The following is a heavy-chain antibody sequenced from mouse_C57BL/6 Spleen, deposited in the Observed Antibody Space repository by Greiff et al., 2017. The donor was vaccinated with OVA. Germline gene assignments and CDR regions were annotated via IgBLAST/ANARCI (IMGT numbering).Heavy chain of an antibody. CDR2: IYPGSGST. Sequence: QVQLQQPGAELVKPWASVKMSCKASGYTFTSYWITLVKQRSGQGLEWIGDIYPGSGSTNYNEKFKSKATLTVDTSSSTAYMQLSSLTSEDSAVYYCACYSNYDFDYWGQGTTLTVSS. J-gene: IGHJ2*01. V-gene: IGHV1-55*01. D-gene: IGHD2-5*01. CDR1: GYTFTSYW. CDR3: ACYSNYDFDY.